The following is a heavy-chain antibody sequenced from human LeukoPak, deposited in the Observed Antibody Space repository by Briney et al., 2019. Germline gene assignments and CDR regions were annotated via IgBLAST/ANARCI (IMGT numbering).Heavy chain of an antibody. V-gene: IGHV5-10-1*01. CDR1: GYSFTSYW. CDR2: IDPSDSYT. D-gene: IGHD3-9*01. Sequence: GEPLRISCQGSGYSFTSYWISWVRKMPGKGLEWMGRIDPSDSYTNYSPSFQGHVTTSADKSISTAYLQWSSRKASDTAMYYCARRYDILTGPNWFDPWGQGTLVTVSS. CDR3: ARRYDILTGPNWFDP. J-gene: IGHJ5*02.